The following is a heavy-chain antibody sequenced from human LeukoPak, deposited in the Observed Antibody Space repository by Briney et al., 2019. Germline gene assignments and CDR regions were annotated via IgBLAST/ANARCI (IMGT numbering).Heavy chain of an antibody. CDR2: IIPIFGTA. J-gene: IGHJ6*03. D-gene: IGHD5-18*01. CDR3: ARGIADSRGYSFATRYYYYYMDV. CDR1: GGTFSSYA. Sequence: SVKVSCKASGGTFSSYAISWVRQAPGQGLEWMGWIIPIFGTANYAQRFQGRVTITADESTSTAYMELSSLRSEDTAVYYCARGIADSRGYSFATRYYYYYMDVWGKGTTVTVSS. V-gene: IGHV1-69*01.